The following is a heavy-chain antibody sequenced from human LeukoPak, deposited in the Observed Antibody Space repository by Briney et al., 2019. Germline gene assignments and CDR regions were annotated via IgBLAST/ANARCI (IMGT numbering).Heavy chain of an antibody. J-gene: IGHJ4*02. V-gene: IGHV4-39*01. CDR2: IYYSGST. CDR3: TRLHWGSGGSGSLDY. CDR1: GGSFSSTSYY. Sequence: SETLSLTCSVSGGSFSSTSYYWGWVRQPPGKGPERIGSIYYSGSTYYNPSLKSRVTISVDTSKNQFSLKLSSVTAADTAVYYCTRLHWGSGGSGSLDYWGQGTLVTVSS. D-gene: IGHD7-27*01.